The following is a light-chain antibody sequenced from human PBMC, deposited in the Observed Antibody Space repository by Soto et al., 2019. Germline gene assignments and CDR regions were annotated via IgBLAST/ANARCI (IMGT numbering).Light chain of an antibody. J-gene: IGKJ5*01. CDR1: QDIAKN. Sequence: IQMTQSPSSLSASVGDRVTITCQASQDIAKNLNWYQQKPGKAPKLLIYDASSLQTGVPSRFSGSGSATHFTFTISSLESEDIATYYCQQYDNLLPITFGQGTRLEIK. CDR2: DAS. CDR3: QQYDNLLPIT. V-gene: IGKV1-33*01.